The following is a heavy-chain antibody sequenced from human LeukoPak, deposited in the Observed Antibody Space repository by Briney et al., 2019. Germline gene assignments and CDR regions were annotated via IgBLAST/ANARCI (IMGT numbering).Heavy chain of an antibody. J-gene: IGHJ4*02. V-gene: IGHV3-23*01. CDR2: ISNSGDST. Sequence: GGSLRLSCAASGFTFSSFAMSWVRQAPGKGLEWVSTISNSGDSTYYADSVKGRFTISRDNSKNTLYLQMNSLRAEDTAVYYCAKNDYGAYAHYFDYWGQGTLVTASS. CDR1: GFTFSSFA. D-gene: IGHD4-17*01. CDR3: AKNDYGAYAHYFDY.